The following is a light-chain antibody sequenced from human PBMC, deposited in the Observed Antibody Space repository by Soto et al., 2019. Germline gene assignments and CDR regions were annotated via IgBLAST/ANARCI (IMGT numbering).Light chain of an antibody. CDR3: QQSHSSPIT. Sequence: DIQMTQSPSSLSASVGDRVTITCRASQSISRYLNWYQQKPGKVPKLLIYATSSLQSGVPSRFSGSGSGTDFSLTISSLQPDDFATYYCQQSHSSPITFGGGTKVEIK. V-gene: IGKV1-39*01. CDR2: ATS. CDR1: QSISRY. J-gene: IGKJ4*01.